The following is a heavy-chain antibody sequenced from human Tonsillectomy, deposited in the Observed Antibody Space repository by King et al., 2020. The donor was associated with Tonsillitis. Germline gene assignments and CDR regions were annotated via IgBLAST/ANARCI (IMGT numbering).Heavy chain of an antibody. CDR3: AKSIHPPVNVVVVVATYYYYGMDV. J-gene: IGHJ6*02. CDR1: GFTFSSYG. Sequence: VQLVESGGGVVQPGRSLRLSCAASGFTFSSYGMHWVRQAPGKGLEWVAVISYDGSNKYYADSVKGRFTISRDNSKNTLYLQMNSLRAEDTAVYYCAKSIHPPVNVVVVVATYYYYGMDVWGQGTTVTVSS. CDR2: ISYDGSNK. V-gene: IGHV3-30*18. D-gene: IGHD2-15*01.